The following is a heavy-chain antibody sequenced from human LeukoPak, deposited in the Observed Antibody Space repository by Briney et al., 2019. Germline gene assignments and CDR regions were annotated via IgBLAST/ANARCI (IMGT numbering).Heavy chain of an antibody. CDR3: ARETPTVY. J-gene: IGHJ4*02. D-gene: IGHD4-17*01. Sequence: PGGSLRLSCAASGFNFIDSVMNWVRQAPGKGLEWVSSISSSSRHIYYSDSVKGRFTISRDNAKNSLYLQMNSLRAEDTAVYYCARETPTVYWGQGTLVTVSS. CDR1: GFNFIDSV. CDR2: ISSSSRHI. V-gene: IGHV3-21*01.